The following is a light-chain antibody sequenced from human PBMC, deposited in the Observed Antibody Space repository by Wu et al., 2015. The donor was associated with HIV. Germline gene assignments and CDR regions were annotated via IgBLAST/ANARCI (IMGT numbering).Light chain of an antibody. CDR1: QSVYNY. J-gene: IGKJ4*01. V-gene: IGKV3-20*01. CDR3: QHYGSLPLT. Sequence: EIVMTQSPATLSVSPGERATLSCRASQSVYNYFAWYQQRPGQAPRLLIKDASSRASGIPDRFSGSGSGTDFTLTISRLEPEDFAVYYCQHYGSLPLTFGGGTKVEIK. CDR2: DAS.